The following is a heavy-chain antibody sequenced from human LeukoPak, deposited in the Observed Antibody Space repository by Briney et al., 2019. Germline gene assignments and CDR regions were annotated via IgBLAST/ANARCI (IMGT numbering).Heavy chain of an antibody. CDR1: GFTFSSYW. J-gene: IGHJ3*02. CDR3: ATLSFTSENDAFDI. D-gene: IGHD1-26*01. CDR2: INSDGSIT. V-gene: IGHV3-74*01. Sequence: GGSLRLSCAASGFTFSSYWMHWVRQAPGKGLVWVSRINSDGSITTYADSVKGRFTISRDNAKNTLYLQMNSLRAEDTAVYYCATLSFTSENDAFDIWGQGTMVTVSS.